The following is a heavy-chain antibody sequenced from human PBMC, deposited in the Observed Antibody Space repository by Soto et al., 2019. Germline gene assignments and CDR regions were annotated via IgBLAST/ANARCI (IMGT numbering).Heavy chain of an antibody. CDR1: GFTFSSYG. D-gene: IGHD6-13*01. CDR3: AKDLAARSGRIAAAGPNWFDP. CDR2: ISYDGSNK. V-gene: IGHV3-30*18. Sequence: QVQLVESGGGVVQPGRSLRLSCAASGFTFSSYGMHWVRQAPGKGLEWVAVISYDGSNKYYADSVKGRFTISRDNSKNTLYLQMNSLRAEDTAVYYCAKDLAARSGRIAAAGPNWFDPWVQGTLVTVSS. J-gene: IGHJ5*02.